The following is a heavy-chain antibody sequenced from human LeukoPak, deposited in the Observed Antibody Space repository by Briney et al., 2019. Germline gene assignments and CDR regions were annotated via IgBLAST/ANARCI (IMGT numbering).Heavy chain of an antibody. Sequence: PSETLSLTCTVSGDSISSYYWSWLRQPPGKGLEWIGFVSYSGSTNYNPSLKSRVTISLDTSKNQFSLKLTSVTAADTAVYYCARDLVSSHWFDPWGQGTLVTVSP. D-gene: IGHD2-8*01. CDR3: ARDLVSSHWFDP. V-gene: IGHV4-59*01. CDR1: GDSISSYY. CDR2: VSYSGST. J-gene: IGHJ5*02.